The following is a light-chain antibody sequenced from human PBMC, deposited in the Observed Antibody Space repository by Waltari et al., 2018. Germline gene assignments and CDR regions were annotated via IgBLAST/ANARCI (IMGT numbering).Light chain of an antibody. Sequence: EIVMTNSQATLSVSQGERATLSCRASQSVSSNLAWYQQKPGQAPRILIYGASTRATGIPARFSGSGSGTEFTLTISSMQSEDFAVYYCQQYNNWPPWTFGQGTKVEIK. CDR2: GAS. V-gene: IGKV3-15*01. J-gene: IGKJ1*01. CDR1: QSVSSN. CDR3: QQYNNWPPWT.